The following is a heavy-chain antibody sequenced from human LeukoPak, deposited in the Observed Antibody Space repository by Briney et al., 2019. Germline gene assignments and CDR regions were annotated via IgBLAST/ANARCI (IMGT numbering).Heavy chain of an antibody. CDR3: ARGYSSSWYGYAFDI. CDR2: ISSSSSYI. CDR1: GFTSSSYS. D-gene: IGHD6-13*01. V-gene: IGHV3-21*01. Sequence: PGGSLRLPCAASGFTSSSYSMNWVRQAPGKGLEWVSSISSSSSYIYYADSVKGRFTISRDNAKNSLYLQMNSLRAEDTAVYYCARGYSSSWYGYAFDIWGQGTMVTVSS. J-gene: IGHJ3*02.